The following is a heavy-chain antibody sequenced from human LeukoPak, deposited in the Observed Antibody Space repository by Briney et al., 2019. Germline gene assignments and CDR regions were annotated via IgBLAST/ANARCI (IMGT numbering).Heavy chain of an antibody. J-gene: IGHJ4*02. CDR3: VTGNY. V-gene: IGHV3-7*01. Sequence: PGGSLRLSCAASGFTLSSYRMTWVRQAPGKGLEWVANINQDGSEKNYVDSVRGRFTISRDNAKNSLYLQMNSPRAEDTAVYYCVTGNYWGQGTLVTVSS. CDR2: INQDGSEK. D-gene: IGHD1-14*01. CDR1: GFTLSSYR.